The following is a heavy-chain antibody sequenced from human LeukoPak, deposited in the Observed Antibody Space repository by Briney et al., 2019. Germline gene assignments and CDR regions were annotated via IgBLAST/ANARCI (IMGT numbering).Heavy chain of an antibody. CDR1: GFTSIKYA. CDR3: AKDTGSTVAFDL. D-gene: IGHD2-2*01. J-gene: IGHJ3*01. V-gene: IGHV3-23*01. CDR2: VSGNGDTT. Sequence: PGGSLRLSCAASGFTSIKYAMSWVRQAPGKGLEWVSAVSGNGDTTYYADSVKGRFSVSRDTSKNRLYLQMSSLRAEDTAVYYCAKDTGSTVAFDLWGQGTMVTVSS.